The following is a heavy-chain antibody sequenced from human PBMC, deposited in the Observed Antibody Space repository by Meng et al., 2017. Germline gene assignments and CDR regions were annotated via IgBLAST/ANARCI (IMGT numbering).Heavy chain of an antibody. D-gene: IGHD6-19*01. CDR3: ARRVAVAGNTSRVRWFDP. V-gene: IGHV1-2*02. CDR2: INPHSGGT. CDR1: GYTFTDYY. Sequence: QGRLVRVGAEVKKPGASGKVSCKASGYTFTDYYLHWVRQAPGQGLEWMGWINPHSGGTYFAQNFQGRVTLTSDTSISTAYMELSRLRSDDTAMYYCARRVAVAGNTSRVRWFDPWGQGTLVTVSS. J-gene: IGHJ5*02.